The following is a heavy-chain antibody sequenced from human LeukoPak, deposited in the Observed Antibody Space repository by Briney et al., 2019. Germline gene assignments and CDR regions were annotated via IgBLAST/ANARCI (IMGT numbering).Heavy chain of an antibody. D-gene: IGHD3-10*01. J-gene: IGHJ5*02. Sequence: GGSLRLSCAASGFTFSTYWMTWVRQAPGKGLEWVANIKPDGSEEYYVDSVKGRCTISRDNAKNSLYLHMNSLRVEDTAVYYCARGSSGIVVRGLAWAWFDPWGQGTLVTVSS. CDR2: IKPDGSEE. CDR1: GFTFSTYW. CDR3: ARGSSGIVVRGLAWAWFDP. V-gene: IGHV3-7*05.